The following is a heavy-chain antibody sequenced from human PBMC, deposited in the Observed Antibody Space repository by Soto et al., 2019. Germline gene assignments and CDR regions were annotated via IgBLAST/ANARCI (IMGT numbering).Heavy chain of an antibody. CDR2: IIHSGSI. Sequence: QVQLQQWGAGLLKPSETLSLTCAVYGGSFSGYYWSWIRQPPGKGLEWIGEIIHSGSINYNPSLTRRAPLSVDTSKNQFSLKLSSVPAADTAAYYGARGKRYAMAYWGQGTLVTVSS. V-gene: IGHV4-34*01. D-gene: IGHD3-16*01. CDR3: ARGKRYAMAY. J-gene: IGHJ4*02. CDR1: GGSFSGYY.